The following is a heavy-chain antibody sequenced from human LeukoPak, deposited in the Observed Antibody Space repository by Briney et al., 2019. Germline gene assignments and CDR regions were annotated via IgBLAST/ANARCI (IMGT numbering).Heavy chain of an antibody. CDR2: ISAYNANT. J-gene: IGHJ6*03. Sequence: ASVKVSCKASGYTFTSFGISWVRQAPGQGLEWMGWISAYNANTNFAQNLQGRVTMTTDTSTSTAYMELRSLRSDDTAVYYCATSGTVAGTVPYYYYYMDVWGKGTTVTVSS. V-gene: IGHV1-18*01. CDR1: GYTFTSFG. D-gene: IGHD6-19*01. CDR3: ATSGTVAGTVPYYYYYMDV.